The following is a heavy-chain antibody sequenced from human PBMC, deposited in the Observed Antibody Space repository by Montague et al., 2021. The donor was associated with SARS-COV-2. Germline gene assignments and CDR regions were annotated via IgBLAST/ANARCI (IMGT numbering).Heavy chain of an antibody. D-gene: IGHD3-22*01. J-gene: IGHJ3*02. CDR1: GGSVGSSHYY. V-gene: IGHV4-39*07. Sequence: SETLSLTCTVSGGSVGSSHYYWAWIRQPPGKGLEWIGTIYYSGSTYYNPSPRSRVTIDVDASTNQFSLKLSSVTAADTAVYYCARGGYYDYAFDIWGQGTMVTVSS. CDR3: ARGGYYDYAFDI. CDR2: IYYSGST.